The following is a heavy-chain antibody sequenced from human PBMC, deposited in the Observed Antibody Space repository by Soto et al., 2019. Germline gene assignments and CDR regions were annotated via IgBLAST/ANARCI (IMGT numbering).Heavy chain of an antibody. CDR1: GGTFSSYT. Sequence: QVQLVQSGAEVKKPGSSVQVSCKASGGTFSSYTISWVRQAPGQGLEWMGRIIPILGIANYAQKFQGRVTITADKSTSTAYMELSSLRSEDTAVYYCARAGRLENDAFDIWGQGTMVTVSS. J-gene: IGHJ3*02. CDR2: IIPILGIA. D-gene: IGHD1-1*01. CDR3: ARAGRLENDAFDI. V-gene: IGHV1-69*02.